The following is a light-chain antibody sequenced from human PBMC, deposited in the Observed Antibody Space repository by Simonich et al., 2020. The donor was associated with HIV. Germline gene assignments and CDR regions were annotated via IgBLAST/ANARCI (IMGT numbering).Light chain of an antibody. CDR1: SSAVGGNNY. CDR3: SSYTSRSTLV. V-gene: IGLV2-14*01. CDR2: DVS. Sequence: QSALTQPASVSGSLGQSITISCTGPSSAVGGNNYVSWYQQHQGKAPKLMIYDVSKRPSGVSNRFAGSKSGNTASLTISGLQADDEADYYCSSYTSRSTLVFGGGTKLTVL. J-gene: IGLJ2*01.